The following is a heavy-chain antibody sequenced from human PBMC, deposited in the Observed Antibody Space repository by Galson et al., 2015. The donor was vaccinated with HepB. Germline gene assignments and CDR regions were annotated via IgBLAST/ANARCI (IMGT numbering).Heavy chain of an antibody. V-gene: IGHV3-23*01. CDR2: IGGST. CDR3: AKAYSGSYWGNNWFES. CDR1: GFIFNNYA. J-gene: IGHJ5*01. D-gene: IGHD1-26*01. Sequence: SLRLSCAASGFIFNNYAMTWVRQAPGKGLGWVSGIGGSTYYADSVKGRFTISRDNFRNTRYLQMNSLRAEDTAVYYCAKAYSGSYWGNNWFESWGQGTLVTVSS.